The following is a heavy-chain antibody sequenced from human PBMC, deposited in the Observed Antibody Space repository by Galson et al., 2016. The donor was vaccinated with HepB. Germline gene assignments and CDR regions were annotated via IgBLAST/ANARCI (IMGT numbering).Heavy chain of an antibody. J-gene: IGHJ4*02. CDR1: GYNFRNYA. V-gene: IGHV1-18*01. CDR2: ISSYNGNT. Sequence: SVKVSCKGSGYNFRNYAISWVRQAPGQGPEWMGWISSYNGNTNFAQKFQGRLSMTTDTSTSTAYMEMRNLRSDDTAVYYCARDRRFLGYGLYYFDYWGQGTLVTVSS. CDR3: ARDRRFLGYGLYYFDY. D-gene: IGHD5-18*01.